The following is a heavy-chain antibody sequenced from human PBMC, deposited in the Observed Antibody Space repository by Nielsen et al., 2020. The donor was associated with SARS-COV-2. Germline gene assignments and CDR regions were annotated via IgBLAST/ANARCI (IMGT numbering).Heavy chain of an antibody. CDR3: AKDRTLPACGGDCYPLNY. V-gene: IGHV3-11*05. CDR2: ISSSSSYT. J-gene: IGHJ4*02. Sequence: GESLKISCAASGFTFSDYYMSWIRQAPGKGLEWVSYISSSSSYTNYADSVKGRFTISRDNSKNILYLQLNSLRHEDTAVYYCAKDRTLPACGGDCYPLNYWGQGTLVTV. CDR1: GFTFSDYY. D-gene: IGHD2-21*02.